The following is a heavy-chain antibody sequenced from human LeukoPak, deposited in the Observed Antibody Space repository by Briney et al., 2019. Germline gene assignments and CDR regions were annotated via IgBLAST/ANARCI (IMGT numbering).Heavy chain of an antibody. J-gene: IGHJ3*02. V-gene: IGHV1-69*05. D-gene: IGHD3-10*01. Sequence: SMKVSCKASGGTFSSYAISWVRQAPGQGLEWMGGIIPIFGTANYAQKFQGRVTITTDESTSTAYMELSSLRSEDTAVYYCARDRRGVAGAFDIWGQGTMVTVSS. CDR2: IIPIFGTA. CDR3: ARDRRGVAGAFDI. CDR1: GGTFSSYA.